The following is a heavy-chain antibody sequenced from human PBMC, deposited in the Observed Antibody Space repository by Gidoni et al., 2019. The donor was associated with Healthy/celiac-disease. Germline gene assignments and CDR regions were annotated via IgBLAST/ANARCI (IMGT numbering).Heavy chain of an antibody. J-gene: IGHJ4*02. CDR2: IWYEGRNK. CDR1: GFTFSSSV. Sequence: QVQLVESGGGVVQPGRSLRLSCAASGFTFSSSVRPWVRQAPGKGLEWVAVIWYEGRNKYYADSVKGRFTISRDNSTNTLYLQMNSMRAEDTAVYYSARGLFYYDSSGYYHLGDSWGQGTLVTVSS. CDR3: ARGLFYYDSSGYYHLGDS. D-gene: IGHD3-22*01. V-gene: IGHV3-33*01.